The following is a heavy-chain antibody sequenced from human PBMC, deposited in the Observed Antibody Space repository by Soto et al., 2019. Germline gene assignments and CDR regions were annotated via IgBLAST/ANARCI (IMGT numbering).Heavy chain of an antibody. J-gene: IGHJ4*02. Sequence: ASVKVSCKVSGYTLTELSMHWVRQAPGKGLEWMGGFDPEDGETIYAQKFQGRVTMTEDTSTDTAYMDLSSLRSEATAVYYCATHGYRPSYFDYWGQGTLVTVSS. V-gene: IGHV1-24*01. CDR2: FDPEDGET. CDR1: GYTLTELS. CDR3: ATHGYRPSYFDY. D-gene: IGHD5-12*01.